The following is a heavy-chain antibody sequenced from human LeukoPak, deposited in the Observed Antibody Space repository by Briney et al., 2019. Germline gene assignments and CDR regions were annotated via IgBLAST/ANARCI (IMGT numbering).Heavy chain of an antibody. CDR1: GFTFSSYW. J-gene: IGHJ4*02. Sequence: GGSLRLSCAASGFTFSSYWMHWVRQAPGKGLVWVSRVNSDGSGTTYADSVKGRVTISRDNAKNTLYLQMNSLRAEDTAVYYCARESKYSGYPFDYWGQGTLVTVSS. CDR3: ARESKYSGYPFDY. D-gene: IGHD5-12*01. V-gene: IGHV3-74*01. CDR2: VNSDGSGT.